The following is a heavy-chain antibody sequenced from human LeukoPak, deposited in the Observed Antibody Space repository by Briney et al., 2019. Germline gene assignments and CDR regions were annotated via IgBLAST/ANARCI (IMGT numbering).Heavy chain of an antibody. Sequence: PSETLSLTCTVSGGSVSSDYWNWIRQPPGRGLEWIGYIYSRGSTDYNPSLKSRVTISVDTSKNQFSLKLSSVTAADTAVYYCAARSITMLYWGQGTLVTVSS. CDR3: AARSITMLY. D-gene: IGHD3-10*01. J-gene: IGHJ4*02. CDR2: IYSRGST. CDR1: GGSVSSDY. V-gene: IGHV4-59*08.